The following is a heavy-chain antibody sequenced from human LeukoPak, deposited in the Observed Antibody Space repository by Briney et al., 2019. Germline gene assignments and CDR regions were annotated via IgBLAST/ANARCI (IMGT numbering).Heavy chain of an antibody. V-gene: IGHV4-34*01. Sequence: PSETLSLTCAVYGGSFSGYYWSWIRQPPGKGLEWIGEINHSGSTNYNSSLKSRVTISVDTSKNQFSLKLSSVTAADTAVYYCARRTPGSSSWYYFDYWGQGTLVTVSS. D-gene: IGHD6-13*01. CDR1: GGSFSGYY. CDR3: ARRTPGSSSWYYFDY. CDR2: INHSGST. J-gene: IGHJ4*02.